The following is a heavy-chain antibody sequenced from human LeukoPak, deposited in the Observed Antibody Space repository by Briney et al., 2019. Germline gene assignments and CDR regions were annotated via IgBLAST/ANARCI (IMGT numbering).Heavy chain of an antibody. CDR2: INHSGST. J-gene: IGHJ4*02. D-gene: IGHD3-16*02. CDR1: GGSFSGYY. CDR3: ARGQYVWGSYRMYYFDY. Sequence: PSETLSLTCAVYGGSFSGYYWSWIRQPPEKGLEWIGEINHSGSTNYNPSLKSRVTISVDTSKNQFSLKLSSVNAADTAVYYCARGQYVWGSYRMYYFDYWGQGTLVTVSS. V-gene: IGHV4-34*01.